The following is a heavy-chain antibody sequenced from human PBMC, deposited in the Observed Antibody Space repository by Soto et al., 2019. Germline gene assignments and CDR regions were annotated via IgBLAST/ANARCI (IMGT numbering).Heavy chain of an antibody. J-gene: IGHJ5*02. D-gene: IGHD1-26*01. V-gene: IGHV4-31*03. Sequence: SETLSLTCTVSGDSIMTGYYYWSWIRQYPGKGLEWLGYIDGSGYTFYNPSLQSRLTLSMDTSKNQFSLKLSSATAADTAVYFCARDMHAGFTHYFDPWGQGTLVTVSS. CDR3: ARDMHAGFTHYFDP. CDR1: GDSIMTGYYY. CDR2: IDGSGYT.